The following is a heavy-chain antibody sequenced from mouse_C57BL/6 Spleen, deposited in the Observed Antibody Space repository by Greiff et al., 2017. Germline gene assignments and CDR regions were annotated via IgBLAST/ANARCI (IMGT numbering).Heavy chain of an antibody. D-gene: IGHD2-2*01. Sequence: EVQLQQSGAELVRPGASVKLSCTASGFNIKDYYMHWVKQRPEQGLEWIGRIDPEDGDTEYAPKFQGKATMTADTSSNTAYLQLSSLTSEDTAVYYCTTMVTTGNTWFAYWGQGTLVTVSA. CDR3: TTMVTTGNTWFAY. CDR1: GFNIKDYY. CDR2: IDPEDGDT. J-gene: IGHJ3*01. V-gene: IGHV14-1*01.